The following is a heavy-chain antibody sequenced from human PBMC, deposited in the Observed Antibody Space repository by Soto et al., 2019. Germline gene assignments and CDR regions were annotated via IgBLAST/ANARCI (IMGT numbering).Heavy chain of an antibody. J-gene: IGHJ5*02. Sequence: ASVKVSCKASGYTFTSYAMHWVRQAPRQRPEWMGWINAGNGNTKYSQKFQGRVTITRDTSASTAYMELSSLRSEDTAVYYCARDRGLMVYAISNWFDPWGQGTLVTVPS. CDR3: ARDRGLMVYAISNWFDP. CDR1: GYTFTSYA. D-gene: IGHD2-8*01. CDR2: INAGNGNT. V-gene: IGHV1-3*01.